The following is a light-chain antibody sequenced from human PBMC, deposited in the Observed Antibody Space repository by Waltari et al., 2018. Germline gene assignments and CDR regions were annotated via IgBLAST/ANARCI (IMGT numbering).Light chain of an antibody. CDR2: WAS. CDR1: QSVLYSTNNKNY. J-gene: IGKJ2*01. CDR3: QQYYSTPYT. Sequence: DIVMTQSPDSLAVSLCERATINCKSSQSVLYSTNNKNYLAWYQQKPRQPPKLLLYWASTRESGVPDRFSGSGSGTDFTLTISSLQAEDVAVYYCQQYYSTPYTFGQGTKLEIK. V-gene: IGKV4-1*01.